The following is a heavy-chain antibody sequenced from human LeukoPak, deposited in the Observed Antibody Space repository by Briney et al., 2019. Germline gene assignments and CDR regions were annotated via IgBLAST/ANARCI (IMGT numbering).Heavy chain of an antibody. CDR2: ISYDGSNK. J-gene: IGHJ4*02. D-gene: IGHD3-9*01. V-gene: IGHV3-30*18. CDR1: GFTFSSYG. CDR3: AKDRSWNNILTGYYMYDFDY. Sequence: GRSLRLSCAASGFTFSSYGMHWVRQAPGKGLEWVAVISYDGSNKYYADSVKGRFTISRDNSKNTLYVQMSSLRDEDTAVYYCAKDRSWNNILTGYYMYDFDYWGQGTLVTVSS.